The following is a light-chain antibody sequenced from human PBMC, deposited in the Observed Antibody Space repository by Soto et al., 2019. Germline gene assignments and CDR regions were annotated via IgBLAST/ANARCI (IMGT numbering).Light chain of an antibody. CDR3: QQYDKWPRT. J-gene: IGKJ1*01. CDR2: FAS. CDR1: QSVSTN. V-gene: IGKV3-15*01. Sequence: VMTQSPATLSVSPGERAALSCRASQSVSTNLAWYQQKPGQPPRLLIYFASTRATAVPARFTAGGSGTEFTLTSSSRQSDDLAVYYCQQYDKWPRTFGQGTKVEIK.